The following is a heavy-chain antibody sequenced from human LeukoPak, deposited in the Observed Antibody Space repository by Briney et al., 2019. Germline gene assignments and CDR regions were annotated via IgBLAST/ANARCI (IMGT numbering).Heavy chain of an antibody. CDR1: GYSFTSYW. CDR2: IYPGDSDT. CDR3: ARQAPIAVAGTDNWFDP. D-gene: IGHD6-19*01. Sequence: PGESLKISCKGSGYSFTSYWIGWVRQMPGKGLEWMGIIYPGDSDTRYSPSFQGQVTISADKSISTAYLQWSSLKASDTAMYYCARQAPIAVAGTDNWFDPWGQGTLVTVSS. V-gene: IGHV5-51*01. J-gene: IGHJ5*02.